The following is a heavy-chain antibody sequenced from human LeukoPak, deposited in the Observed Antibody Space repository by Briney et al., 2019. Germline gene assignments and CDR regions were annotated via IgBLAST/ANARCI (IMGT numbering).Heavy chain of an antibody. CDR2: IRYDGSNK. CDR3: AKDPYGYQYYYYYMDV. V-gene: IGHV3-30*02. CDR1: GFAFSNYG. Sequence: GGSLRLSCAASGFAFSNYGMHWVRQAPGKGLEWVAFIRYDGSNKYYADSVKGRSTISRDNSKNTLYLQMNSLRAEDTAVYYCAKDPYGYQYYYYYMDVWGKGTTVTISS. J-gene: IGHJ6*03. D-gene: IGHD5-18*01.